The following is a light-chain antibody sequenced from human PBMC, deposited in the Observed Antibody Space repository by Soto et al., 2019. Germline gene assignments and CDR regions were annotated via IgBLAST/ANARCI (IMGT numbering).Light chain of an antibody. CDR1: QSASSC. CDR2: DAS. J-gene: IGKJ4*01. CDR3: QQRDTWPLT. V-gene: IGKV3-11*01. Sequence: EIVLTQSPATLSLSPGERATLSCRASQSASSCLAWYQQKPGQPPRLLIYDASNRATGNPARFSGSGSGTDFTLSISSLEHEDFAFYYCQQRDTWPLTFGGGTKVEIK.